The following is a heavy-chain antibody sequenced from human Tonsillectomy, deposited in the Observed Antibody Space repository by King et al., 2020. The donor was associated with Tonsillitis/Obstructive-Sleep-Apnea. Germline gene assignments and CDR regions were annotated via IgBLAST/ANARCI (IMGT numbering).Heavy chain of an antibody. V-gene: IGHV5-51*03. CDR1: GYSFPSYW. CDR2: IDPGDSDT. Sequence: QLVQSGAEVKKPGESLKISCKGSGYSFPSYWIAWVRQMPGKGLEWMGIIDPGDSDTRYSPSFQGQVTIAADKSISTAYLQWSSLKSSDTAMYFCARRMSYYYSAIDVWGQGTTVTVSS. CDR3: ARRMSYYYSAIDV. J-gene: IGHJ6*02.